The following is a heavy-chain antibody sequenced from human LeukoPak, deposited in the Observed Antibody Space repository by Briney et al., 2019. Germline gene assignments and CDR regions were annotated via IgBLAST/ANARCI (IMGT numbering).Heavy chain of an antibody. Sequence: ASVKVSCKAPGYTFTGYYMHWVRQAPGQGLEWMGWINPNSGGTNYAQKFQGRVTMTRDTSISTAYMELSRLRSDDTAVYYCARDLRGYSYGYHYYYYMDVWGKGTTVTVSS. J-gene: IGHJ6*03. CDR1: GYTFTGYY. CDR3: ARDLRGYSYGYHYYYYMDV. D-gene: IGHD5-18*01. V-gene: IGHV1-2*02. CDR2: INPNSGGT.